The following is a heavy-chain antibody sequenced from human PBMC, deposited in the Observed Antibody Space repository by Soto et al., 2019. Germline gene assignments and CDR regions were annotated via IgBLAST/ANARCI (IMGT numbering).Heavy chain of an antibody. Sequence: QVQLVESGGGVVQPGRSLRLSCAASGFTFNSYAIHWVRQAPGKGLEWVAVISYDESKKYYADSVKGRFTISRDNSKKLLYLQMNSLRVEYTAVYYCARDVGYGDHLEYFDHWGHGTLVTVSS. CDR3: ARDVGYGDHLEYFDH. CDR1: GFTFNSYA. D-gene: IGHD4-17*01. J-gene: IGHJ4*01. CDR2: ISYDESKK. V-gene: IGHV3-30-3*01.